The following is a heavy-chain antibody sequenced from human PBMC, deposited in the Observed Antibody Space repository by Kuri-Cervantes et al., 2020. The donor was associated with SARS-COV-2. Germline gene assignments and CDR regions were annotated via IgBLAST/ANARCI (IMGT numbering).Heavy chain of an antibody. CDR2: IIPIFGTA. Sequence: SVKVSCKASGGTFSSYAISWVRQAPGQGLEWMGGIIPIFGTANYAQKFQGRVTITADKSTSTAYMELSSMRSEDTAVYYCARGGVGGSSPALWYYYYGMDVWGQGTTVTVSS. V-gene: IGHV1-69*06. CDR1: GGTFSSYA. CDR3: ARGGVGGSSPALWYYYYGMDV. J-gene: IGHJ6*02. D-gene: IGHD6-6*01.